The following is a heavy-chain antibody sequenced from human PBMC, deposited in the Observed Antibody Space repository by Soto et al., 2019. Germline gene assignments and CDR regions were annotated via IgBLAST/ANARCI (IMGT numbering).Heavy chain of an antibody. CDR3: ARGSNWNPLDY. Sequence: QVQLQQWGAGLLKPSETLSLTCAVYGGSFSGYYWSWIRQPPGKGLEWIGEINHSGSTNYNPSLKSRVTISVDTSKNQFSLELSSVTAADTAVYYCARGSNWNPLDYWGQGTLVTVSS. CDR1: GGSFSGYY. J-gene: IGHJ4*02. V-gene: IGHV4-34*01. CDR2: INHSGST. D-gene: IGHD1-1*01.